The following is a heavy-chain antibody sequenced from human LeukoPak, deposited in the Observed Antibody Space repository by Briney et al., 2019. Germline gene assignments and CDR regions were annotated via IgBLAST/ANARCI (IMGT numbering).Heavy chain of an antibody. J-gene: IGHJ3*02. Sequence: GGSLRLSCAASGFTFSTYAMSWVRQAPGKGLEWVAVIWYDGSNKYYADSVKGRFTISRDNSKNTLYLQMNSLRAEDTAVYYCARVVFFPQQNRGAFDIWGQGTMVTVSS. CDR2: IWYDGSNK. D-gene: IGHD3-10*01. CDR1: GFTFSTYA. CDR3: ARVVFFPQQNRGAFDI. V-gene: IGHV3-33*08.